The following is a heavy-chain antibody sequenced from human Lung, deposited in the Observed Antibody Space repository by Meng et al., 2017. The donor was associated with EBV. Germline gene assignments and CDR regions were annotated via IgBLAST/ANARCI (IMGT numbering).Heavy chain of an antibody. CDR1: GYTFTHHG. J-gene: IGHJ4*02. CDR2: LSCYSGVT. V-gene: IGHV1-18*01. CDR3: AGAPTDTSGRYAYFVY. Sequence: QLQWVPSREEVKKPGRLVGVSCKAFGYTFTHHGIIWRRQAPAQGREWMGSLSCYSGVTIDAQPRQARVTITTDTSTSTVYLDLSGLRSDNTAVYYCAGAPTDTSGRYAYFVYWGQGTLVTVSS. D-gene: IGHD6-19*01.